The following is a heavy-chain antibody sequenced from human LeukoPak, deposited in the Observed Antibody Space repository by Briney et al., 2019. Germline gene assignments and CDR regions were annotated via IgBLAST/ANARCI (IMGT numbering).Heavy chain of an antibody. CDR2: IIPIFGRA. CDR1: GGTFSSYA. J-gene: IGHJ6*03. V-gene: IGHV1-69*13. CDR3: ARLFDYGGKGGYYYYYIAV. Sequence: SVKVSFKASGGTFSSYAISWVRHPPGQGLEWMGGIIPIFGRANYAQKFQGGVTITADESTSTAYMELSSLRSEDTGVYYCARLFDYGGKGGYYYYYIAVWRKGTTVTVSS. D-gene: IGHD4-23*01.